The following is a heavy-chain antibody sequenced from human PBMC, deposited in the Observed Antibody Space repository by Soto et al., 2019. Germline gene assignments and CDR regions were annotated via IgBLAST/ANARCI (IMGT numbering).Heavy chain of an antibody. Sequence: GGSLRLSCAASGFTFSSYSMNWVRQAPGKGLEWVSSISSSSSYIYYADSVKGRFTISRDNAKNSLYLQMNSLRAEDTAVYYCARDVGYCSGGSCYSSAFDIWGQGTMVTVSS. CDR1: GFTFSSYS. CDR3: ARDVGYCSGGSCYSSAFDI. J-gene: IGHJ3*02. CDR2: ISSSSSYI. D-gene: IGHD2-15*01. V-gene: IGHV3-21*01.